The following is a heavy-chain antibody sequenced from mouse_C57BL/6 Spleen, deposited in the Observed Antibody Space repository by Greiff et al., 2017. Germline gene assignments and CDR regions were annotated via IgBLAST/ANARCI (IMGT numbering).Heavy chain of an antibody. J-gene: IGHJ1*03. CDR3: ARAYDSNYVEWYFDV. D-gene: IGHD2-5*01. CDR1: GFTFSSYA. CDR2: ISDGGSYT. Sequence: EVQLVESGGGLVKPGGSLKLSCAASGFTFSSYAMSWVRQTPEKRLEWVATISDGGSYTYYPDNVKGRFTISRDNAKNNLYLQMSHLKSEDTAMYYCARAYDSNYVEWYFDVWGTGTTVTVSS. V-gene: IGHV5-4*01.